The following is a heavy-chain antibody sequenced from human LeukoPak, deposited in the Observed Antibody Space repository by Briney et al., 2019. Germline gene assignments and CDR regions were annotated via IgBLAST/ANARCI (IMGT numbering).Heavy chain of an antibody. CDR3: ARIDYSSLSHALDI. J-gene: IGHJ3*02. CDR2: IYYSGST. Sequence: PSETLSLTCTVSGDSISNDDHYWSWIRQPPGKGLEWLGYIYYSGSTYYNPSLKSRVTMSLDTSKNQFSLNLSSVTAADTAVYYCARIDYSSLSHALDIWGQGTMVTVSS. CDR1: GDSISNDDHY. V-gene: IGHV4-30-4*01. D-gene: IGHD3-22*01.